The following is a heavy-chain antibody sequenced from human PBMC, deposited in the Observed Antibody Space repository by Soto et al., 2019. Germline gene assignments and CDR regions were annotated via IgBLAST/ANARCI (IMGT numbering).Heavy chain of an antibody. J-gene: IGHJ4*02. V-gene: IGHV3-23*01. CDR1: GLTFSSYA. CDR2: ISGSGGST. D-gene: IGHD6-19*01. Sequence: EVQLLESGGGLVQPGGSLRLSCAASGLTFSSYAMSWVRQAPGKWLEWVSAISGSGGSTFYADSVKGRFTISRDNSKNTLFLQMNSLRSEATAVYYCAGRIAVAGTLAYWGQGTLVTVAS. CDR3: AGRIAVAGTLAY.